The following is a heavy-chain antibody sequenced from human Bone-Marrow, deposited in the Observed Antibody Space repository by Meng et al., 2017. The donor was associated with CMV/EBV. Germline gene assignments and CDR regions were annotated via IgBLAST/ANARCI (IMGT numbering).Heavy chain of an antibody. CDR3: AREGGIAARPYYYYGMDV. J-gene: IGHJ6*02. CDR2: IYYSGST. V-gene: IGHV4-59*01. D-gene: IGHD6-6*01. Sequence: GSLRLSCTVSGGSISSYYWSWIRQPPGKGLEWIGYIYYSGSTNYNPSLKSRVTISVDTSKNQFSLKLSSVTAADTAVYYCAREGGIAARPYYYYGMDVWAQGTTVTVSS. CDR1: GGSISSYY.